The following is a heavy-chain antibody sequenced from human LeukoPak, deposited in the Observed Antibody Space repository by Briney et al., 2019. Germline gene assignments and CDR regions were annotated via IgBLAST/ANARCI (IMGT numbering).Heavy chain of an antibody. CDR1: GGSFSGYY. CDR2: INHSGST. J-gene: IGHJ4*02. Sequence: SETLSLTCAVYGGSFSGYYSSWIRQPPGKGLEWIGEINHSGSTNYNPSLKSRVTISVDTSKNQFSLKLSSVTAADTAVYYCARVKLRYFDWLSHFDYWGQGTLVTVSS. CDR3: ARVKLRYFDWLSHFDY. V-gene: IGHV4-34*01. D-gene: IGHD3-9*01.